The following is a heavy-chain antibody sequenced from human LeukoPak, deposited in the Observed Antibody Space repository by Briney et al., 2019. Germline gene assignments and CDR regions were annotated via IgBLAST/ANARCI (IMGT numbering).Heavy chain of an antibody. J-gene: IGHJ6*03. V-gene: IGHV4-39*07. Sequence: SETLSLTCTVSGGSISSSSYYWGWIRQAPGKGLEWIGSIYYSGSTYYNPSLKSRVTISVDTSKNQFSLKLSSVTAADTAVYYCASSTGSSWYYYYYYMDVWGKGTTATVSS. CDR2: IYYSGST. CDR3: ASSTGSSWYYYYYYMDV. D-gene: IGHD6-13*01. CDR1: GGSISSSSYY.